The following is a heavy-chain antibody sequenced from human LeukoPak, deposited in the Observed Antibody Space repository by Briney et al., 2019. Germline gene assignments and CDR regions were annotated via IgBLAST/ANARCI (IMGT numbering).Heavy chain of an antibody. CDR3: ARANDYGFSY. CDR2: INPNNGGT. V-gene: IGHV1-2*02. D-gene: IGHD4-17*01. CDR1: GYTFIGYY. Sequence: ASVKVSCKASGYTFIGYYMHWVRQAPGQGLEWMGWINPNNGGTNYAQKFQGRVTMTRDTSTSTAYMELSRLRSDDTAVYYCARANDYGFSYWGQGTLVTVSS. J-gene: IGHJ4*02.